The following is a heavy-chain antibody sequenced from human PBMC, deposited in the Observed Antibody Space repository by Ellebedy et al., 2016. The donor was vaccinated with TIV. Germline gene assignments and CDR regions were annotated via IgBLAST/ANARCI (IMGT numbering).Heavy chain of an antibody. CDR3: ARDGGVAGETDV. J-gene: IGHJ6*02. CDR2: INRGSSVI. Sequence: GESLKISCAAAGFMFKTYNMDWVRQAPGKGLQWVSYINRGSSVIYYADSVKGRFTISRDNAKNSLYLQMNSLRDEDTAIYYCARDGGVAGETDVWGQGTTVTVSS. CDR1: GFMFKTYN. V-gene: IGHV3-48*02. D-gene: IGHD2-15*01.